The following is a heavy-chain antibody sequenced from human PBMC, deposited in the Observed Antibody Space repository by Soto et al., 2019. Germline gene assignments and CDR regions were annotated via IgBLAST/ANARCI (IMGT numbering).Heavy chain of an antibody. CDR2: IYHSGST. V-gene: IGHV4-4*02. J-gene: IGHJ6*03. D-gene: IGHD3-16*01. CDR1: SGSISSSNW. Sequence: SETLSLTCAVSSGSISSSNWWSWVRQPPGKGLEWIGEIYHSGSTNYNPSLKSRVTISVDKSKNQFSLKLSSVTAADTAVYYCAREGEFPTPYYMDVWGKGTTVTVSS. CDR3: AREGEFPTPYYMDV.